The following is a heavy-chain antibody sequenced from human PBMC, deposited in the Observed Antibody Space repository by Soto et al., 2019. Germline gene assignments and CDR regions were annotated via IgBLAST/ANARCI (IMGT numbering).Heavy chain of an antibody. CDR2: VYRDGSA. CDR3: ARLIYDSRLNYLYFDS. D-gene: IGHD3-22*01. Sequence: PSETLSLTCDVSGVSISSGNWWSWVRQSPEKGLEWIGEVYRDGSANYHPSLERRVALSVDTSKNQFSLRLNSVTAADTAMYYCARLIYDSRLNYLYFDSWGQGTLVTVSS. J-gene: IGHJ4*02. CDR1: GVSISSGNW. V-gene: IGHV4-4*02.